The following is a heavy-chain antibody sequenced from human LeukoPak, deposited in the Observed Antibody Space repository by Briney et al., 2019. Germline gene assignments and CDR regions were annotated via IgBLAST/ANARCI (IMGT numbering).Heavy chain of an antibody. J-gene: IGHJ4*02. CDR3: ARVYYGSGSYSPA. CDR2: ISSSGSTI. V-gene: IGHV3-48*03. Sequence: GGSLRLSCAASGFTFSSYEMNWVRQAPGKGLEWVSYISSSGSTIYYADSVKGRFTISRDNAKNSLYLQMNSLRAEDTAVYYCARVYYGSGSYSPAGGQGTLVTVSS. CDR1: GFTFSSYE. D-gene: IGHD3-10*01.